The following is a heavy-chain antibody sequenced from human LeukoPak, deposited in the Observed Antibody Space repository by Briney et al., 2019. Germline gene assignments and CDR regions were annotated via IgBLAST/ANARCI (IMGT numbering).Heavy chain of an antibody. V-gene: IGHV1-69*13. CDR2: IIPIFGTA. CDR1: GGTFSSYA. J-gene: IGHJ4*02. Sequence: GASVKVSCKASGGTFSSYAISWVRQAPGQGLEWMGGIIPIFGTANYAQKFQGRVTITADESTSTAYMELSSLRSEDTAVYYCATVPPRYSGYDWAFDYWGQGTLVTVSS. CDR3: ATVPPRYSGYDWAFDY. D-gene: IGHD5-12*01.